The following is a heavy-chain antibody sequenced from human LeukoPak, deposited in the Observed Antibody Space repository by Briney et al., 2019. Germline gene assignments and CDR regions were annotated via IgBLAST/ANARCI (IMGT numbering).Heavy chain of an antibody. CDR2: IRSAVETT. J-gene: IGHJ4*02. CDR1: GFTMSHYG. D-gene: IGHD3/OR15-3a*01. Sequence: PGGSLRLSCAASGFTMSHYGVSWVRHAPGKGLEWISGIRSAVETTHYADSVKGRFIISRDNSKNTLSLQLNSLRPEDTGLYYCAKHFCTGLDCSLFDSWGQGTLVTVSS. V-gene: IGHV3-23*01. CDR3: AKHFCTGLDCSLFDS.